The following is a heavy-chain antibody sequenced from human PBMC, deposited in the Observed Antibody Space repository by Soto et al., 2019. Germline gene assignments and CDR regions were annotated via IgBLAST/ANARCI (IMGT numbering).Heavy chain of an antibody. CDR1: GFTLSGYA. CDR2: ISSNGVGT. V-gene: IGHV3-64*01. D-gene: IGHD6-6*01. J-gene: IGHJ6*03. Sequence: EVQLAESGGGLAQPGGSLRLSCAASGFTLSGYAMDWVRQAPGKGLEYVSGISSNGVGTYYANSVQGRFTISRDNSKNTVYLQIGSLRPEDMAVYYCARRARPDFYYMDVWGKGTTVTDS. CDR3: ARRARPDFYYMDV.